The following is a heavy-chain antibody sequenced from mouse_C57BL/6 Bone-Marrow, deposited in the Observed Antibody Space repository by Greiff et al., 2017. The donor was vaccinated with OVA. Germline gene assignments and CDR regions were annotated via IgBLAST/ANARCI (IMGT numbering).Heavy chain of an antibody. CDR2: ISSGGSYT. CDR3: ARHPREGFAY. D-gene: IGHD3-3*01. Sequence: EVKLMESGGDLVKPGGSLKLSCAASGFTFSSYGMSWVRQTPDKRLEWVATISSGGSYTYYPDSVKGRFTISRDNAKNTLYLQMSSLKSEDTAMYYCARHPREGFAYWGQGTLVTVSA. V-gene: IGHV5-6*01. CDR1: GFTFSSYG. J-gene: IGHJ3*01.